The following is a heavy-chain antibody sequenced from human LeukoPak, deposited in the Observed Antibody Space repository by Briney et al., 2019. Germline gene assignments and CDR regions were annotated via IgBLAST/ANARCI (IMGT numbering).Heavy chain of an antibody. CDR2: ISYDGSNK. Sequence: GGSLRLSCAASGSTFSSYAMHWVRQAPGKGLEWVAVISYDGSNKYYADSVKGRFTISRDNSKNTLYLQMNNLRAEDTAVYYCAKDRHDYIWGSYRSFDYWGLGTLVTVSS. D-gene: IGHD3-16*02. CDR3: AKDRHDYIWGSYRSFDY. J-gene: IGHJ4*02. CDR1: GSTFSSYA. V-gene: IGHV3-30-3*01.